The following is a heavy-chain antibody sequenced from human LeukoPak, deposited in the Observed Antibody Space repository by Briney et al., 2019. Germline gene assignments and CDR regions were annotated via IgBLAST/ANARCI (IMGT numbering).Heavy chain of an antibody. Sequence: GGSLRLSCTASGFTFSSYTMSWVRQAPGKGLKWVSTITTGGPNTYYADSVKGRFTASRDDSKNTLYLQMNSLRAEDTAIYYCAKDLSYGLDVWGHGTTVTVSS. CDR2: ITTGGPNT. J-gene: IGHJ6*02. CDR3: AKDLSYGLDV. CDR1: GFTFSSYT. V-gene: IGHV3-23*01.